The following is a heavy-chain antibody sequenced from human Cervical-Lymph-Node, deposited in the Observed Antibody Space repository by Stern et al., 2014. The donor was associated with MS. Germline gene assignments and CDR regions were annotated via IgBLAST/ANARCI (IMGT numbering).Heavy chain of an antibody. V-gene: IGHV1-2*06. J-gene: IGHJ5*02. CDR1: GYTFAGYY. CDR3: ARDRRLGDFDP. Sequence: VHLVESGAEVRKPGTSVKVSCKASGYTFAGYYIHWVRQAPGQGLEWMGRIIPNRGGTDYAQNFQGRVTLTSDTSISTAYMELRSLRSDDTAVYYCARDRRLGDFDPWGQGTLVTVSS. CDR2: IIPNRGGT. D-gene: IGHD3-9*01.